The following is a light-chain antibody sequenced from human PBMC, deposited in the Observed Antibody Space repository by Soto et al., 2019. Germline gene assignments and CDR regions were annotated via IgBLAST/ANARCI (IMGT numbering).Light chain of an antibody. J-gene: IGKJ1*01. V-gene: IGKV3-15*01. CDR3: QKYNNWPET. Sequence: DIVLTQSPATLSVSPGERVTLSCRASQSLSVNLAWYQRKPGQAPRILIHRKSIRASGVPDRFSGSGAGTELSLTISRLQSEDFAIYYCQKYNNWPETCGQGTKVDIK. CDR1: QSLSVN. CDR2: RKS.